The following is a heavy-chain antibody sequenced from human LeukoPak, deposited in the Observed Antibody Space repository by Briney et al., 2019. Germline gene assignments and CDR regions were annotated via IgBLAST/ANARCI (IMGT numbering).Heavy chain of an antibody. V-gene: IGHV3-23*01. J-gene: IGHJ3*02. CDR3: AKDLFHQLPPVSNAFDI. Sequence: GGSLRLSCAASGFTFSSYAMSWVRQAPGKGLEWVSAISGSGGSTYYADSVKGRFTISRDNSKNTLYLQMNSLRAEDTAVYYCAKDLFHQLPPVSNAFDIWGQGAMVTVSS. D-gene: IGHD2-2*01. CDR2: ISGSGGST. CDR1: GFTFSSYA.